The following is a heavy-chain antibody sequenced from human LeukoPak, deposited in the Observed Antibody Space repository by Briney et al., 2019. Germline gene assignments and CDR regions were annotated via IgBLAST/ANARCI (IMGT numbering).Heavy chain of an antibody. Sequence: SQTLSLTCAISGDSVSINSAAWNWIRQFPSRGLEWLGRTYQRSKWYNDYAVSVKSRITINPDISKNQFSLQLNSVTPEDTAVYYCARSPSPYSSSWYFDYWGQGTLVTVSS. CDR3: ARSPSPYSSSWYFDY. D-gene: IGHD6-13*01. V-gene: IGHV6-1*01. J-gene: IGHJ4*02. CDR2: TYQRSKWYN. CDR1: GDSVSINSAA.